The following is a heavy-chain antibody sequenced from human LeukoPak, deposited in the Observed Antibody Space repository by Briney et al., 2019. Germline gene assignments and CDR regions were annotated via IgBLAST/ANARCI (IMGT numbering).Heavy chain of an antibody. D-gene: IGHD3-10*01. V-gene: IGHV4-34*01. CDR3: ARVAYYYGSGTNNWFDP. CDR1: GGSISSYY. J-gene: IGHJ5*02. CDR2: INHSGST. Sequence: SETLSLTCTVSGGSISSYYWSWIRQPPGKGLEWIGEINHSGSTNYNPSLKSRVTISVDTSKNQFSLKLSSVTAADTAVYYCARVAYYYGSGTNNWFDPWGQGTLVTVSS.